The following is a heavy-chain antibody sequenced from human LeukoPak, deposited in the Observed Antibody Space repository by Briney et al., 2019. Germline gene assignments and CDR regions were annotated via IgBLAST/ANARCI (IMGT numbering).Heavy chain of an antibody. Sequence: GGSLTLSCAVSGFTFSSYWMHWVRQAPGKGLEWVSSISSSSSYTYYADSVKGRFTISRDNAKNSLYLQMNSLRAEDAAVYYCASDFSIQGYWGQGTLVTVSS. D-gene: IGHD3-3*01. CDR2: ISSSSSYT. CDR3: ASDFSIQGY. V-gene: IGHV3-21*01. CDR1: GFTFSSYW. J-gene: IGHJ4*02.